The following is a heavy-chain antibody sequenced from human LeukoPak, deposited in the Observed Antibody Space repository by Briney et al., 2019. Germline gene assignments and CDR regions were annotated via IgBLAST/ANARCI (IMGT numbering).Heavy chain of an antibody. V-gene: IGHV4-4*07. J-gene: IGHJ4*02. D-gene: IGHD1-26*01. Sequence: PSETLSLTCTVSGGSISSYYWSWIRQAAGKGLEWIGRIYTSGSTNYSPSLKSRVTMSVDTSKNQFSLRLSSVTAADTAVYYCARENTGSYRPFDYWGQGTLVTVSS. CDR2: IYTSGST. CDR3: ARENTGSYRPFDY. CDR1: GGSISSYY.